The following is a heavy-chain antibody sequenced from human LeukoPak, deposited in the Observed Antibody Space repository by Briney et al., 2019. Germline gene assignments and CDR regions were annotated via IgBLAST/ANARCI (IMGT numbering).Heavy chain of an antibody. CDR1: GFTFSSYA. D-gene: IGHD1-26*01. CDR3: AKDMTYSGSYGYFDY. V-gene: IGHV3-23*01. Sequence: QSGGSLRLSCAASGFTFSSYAMSWVRQAPGKGLEWVSAISGSGGSTYYADSVKGRFTISRDNAKNSLYLQMNSLRAEDTALYYCAKDMTYSGSYGYFDYWGQGTLVTVSS. CDR2: ISGSGGST. J-gene: IGHJ4*02.